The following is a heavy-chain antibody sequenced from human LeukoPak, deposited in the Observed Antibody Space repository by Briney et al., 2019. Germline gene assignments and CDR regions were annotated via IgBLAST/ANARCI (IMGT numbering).Heavy chain of an antibody. Sequence: GGSLKLSCAASGFTFSTYSMNWVRQAPGKGLEWVSYISSVNTIYYADSVKGRFTISRDNAKNSLYLQMNSLRAEDTAVYYCARVQQLVSWYDAFDIWGQGTMVTVSS. CDR3: ARVQQLVSWYDAFDI. CDR1: GFTFSTYS. D-gene: IGHD6-6*01. J-gene: IGHJ3*02. CDR2: ISSVNTI. V-gene: IGHV3-48*01.